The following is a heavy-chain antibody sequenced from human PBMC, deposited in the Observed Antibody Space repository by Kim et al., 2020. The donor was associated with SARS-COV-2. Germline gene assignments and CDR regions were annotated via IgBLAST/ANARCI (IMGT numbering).Heavy chain of an antibody. J-gene: IGHJ4*02. CDR3: ARHMLTYYYGSGHLFDY. D-gene: IGHD3-10*01. V-gene: IGHV4-39*01. Sequence: LKSRVTISVDTSKNQVSLKLSSVTAADTAVYYCARHMLTYYYGSGHLFDYWGQGTLVTVSS.